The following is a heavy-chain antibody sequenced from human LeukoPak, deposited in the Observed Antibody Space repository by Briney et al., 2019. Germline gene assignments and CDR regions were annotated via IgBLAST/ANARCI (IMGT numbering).Heavy chain of an antibody. CDR3: AAAGFGETPGAFDI. CDR2: MNPNSGNT. D-gene: IGHD3-10*01. CDR1: GYTFTSYD. V-gene: IGHV1-8*01. Sequence: ASVKVSCKASGYTFTSYDINWVRQATGQGLEWMGWMNPNSGNTGYAQKFQGRVTMTRNTSISTAYMELSSLRSEDTAVYYCAAAGFGETPGAFDIWGQGTMVTVSS. J-gene: IGHJ3*02.